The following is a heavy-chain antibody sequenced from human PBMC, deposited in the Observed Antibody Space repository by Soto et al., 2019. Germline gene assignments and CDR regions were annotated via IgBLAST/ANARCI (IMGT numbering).Heavy chain of an antibody. CDR3: ARESITIFGVAAPDFDY. CDR2: IYYSGST. Sequence: PAETLSLACTVSGGSISSGGYYWRWIRQHPGKGLEWIGYIYYSGSTYYNPSLKSRVTISVDTPKNQFSLKLSSVTAADTAVYYCARESITIFGVAAPDFDYWGQGTLVTVSS. CDR1: GGSISSGGYY. J-gene: IGHJ4*02. D-gene: IGHD3-3*01. V-gene: IGHV4-31*03.